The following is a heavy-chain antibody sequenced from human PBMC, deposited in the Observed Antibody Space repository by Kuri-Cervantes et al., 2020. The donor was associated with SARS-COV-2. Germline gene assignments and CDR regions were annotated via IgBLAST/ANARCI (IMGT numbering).Heavy chain of an antibody. V-gene: IGHV3-74*01. CDR3: ARHKRLGVYSNYYYMDV. CDR1: GGSISSYY. Sequence: ETLSLTCTVSGGSISSYYWSWIRQPPGKGLEWVSRINSDGSSTSYADSVKGRYTISRDNAKNTLYLQMNSLRAEDTAVYYCARHKRLGVYSNYYYMDVRGKGTTVTVSS. CDR2: INSDGSST. D-gene: IGHD3-16*01. J-gene: IGHJ6*03.